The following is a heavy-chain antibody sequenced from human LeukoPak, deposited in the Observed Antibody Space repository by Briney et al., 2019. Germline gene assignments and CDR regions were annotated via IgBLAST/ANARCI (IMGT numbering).Heavy chain of an antibody. J-gene: IGHJ4*02. CDR3: ASEAYYYDSSGYYKY. Sequence: SETLSLTCTVSGGSISSGSYYWSWIRQPAGKGLEWIGRIYTSGSTNYNPSLKSRVTISVDTSKNQFSLKLSSVTAADTAVYYCASEAYYYDSSGYYKYWGQGTLVTVSS. CDR1: GGSISSGSYY. D-gene: IGHD3-22*01. V-gene: IGHV4-61*02. CDR2: IYTSGST.